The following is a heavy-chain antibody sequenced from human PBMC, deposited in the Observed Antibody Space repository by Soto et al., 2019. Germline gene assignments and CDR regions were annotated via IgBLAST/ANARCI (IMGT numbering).Heavy chain of an antibody. CDR1: GFTFSSYG. CDR2: LSNDGTIK. V-gene: IGHV3-30*18. CDR3: AKALFIVVQPTTPAGDGMDV. D-gene: IGHD2-15*01. Sequence: AGGSLRLSCAASGFTFSSYGMHWVRQAPGKGLEWVAVLSNDGTIKYYADSVKGRFTISRDNSKNTLYLQMTSLSPEDTAVYYCAKALFIVVQPTTPAGDGMDVWGQGTTVTVSS. J-gene: IGHJ6*02.